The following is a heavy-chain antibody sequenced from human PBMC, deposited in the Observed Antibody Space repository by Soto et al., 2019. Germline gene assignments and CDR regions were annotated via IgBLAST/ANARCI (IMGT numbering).Heavy chain of an antibody. J-gene: IGHJ4*02. Sequence: GGSLRLSCAASGFTFSSYAMHWVRQAPGKGLEWVAVISYDGSNKYYADSVKGRFTISRDNSKNTLYLQMNSLRSEDTALYYCARDNLEDVDLRGYYFDSWGQGTQVTVSS. CDR1: GFTFSSYA. CDR3: ARDNLEDVDLRGYYFDS. V-gene: IGHV3-30-3*01. CDR2: ISYDGSNK. D-gene: IGHD2-15*01.